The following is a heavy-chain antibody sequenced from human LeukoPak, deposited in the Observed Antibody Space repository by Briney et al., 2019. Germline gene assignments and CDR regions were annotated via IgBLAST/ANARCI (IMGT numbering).Heavy chain of an antibody. CDR1: GFTFGSYE. V-gene: IGHV3-48*03. Sequence: GGSLRLSCAASGFTFGSYEMNWVRQAPGKGLEWVSYISSGGSTIYYADSVKGRFTISRDNAKNSLYLQMNSLRAEDTAVYYCARVGGWYRSFDIWGQGTMVTVSS. CDR3: ARVGGWYRSFDI. J-gene: IGHJ3*02. D-gene: IGHD6-19*01. CDR2: ISSGGSTI.